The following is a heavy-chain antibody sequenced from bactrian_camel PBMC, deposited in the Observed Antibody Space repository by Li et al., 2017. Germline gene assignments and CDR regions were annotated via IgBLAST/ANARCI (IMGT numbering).Heavy chain of an antibody. V-gene: IGHV3S53*01. Sequence: HVQLVESGGGLVQPGGSLNLSCAATGKTNVLNCMGWFRQAPGKEREGVAVITRIHGGTEYADSVKGRFIISRDSSKMTWSLQMNNLKPEDTAMYYCAAVTGCSLTPWLRDPGNKSGPMNWGQGTQVTVS. CDR3: AAVTGCSLTPWLRDPGNKSGPMN. D-gene: IGHD3*01. CDR2: ITRIHGGT. CDR1: GKTNVLNC. J-gene: IGHJ4*01.